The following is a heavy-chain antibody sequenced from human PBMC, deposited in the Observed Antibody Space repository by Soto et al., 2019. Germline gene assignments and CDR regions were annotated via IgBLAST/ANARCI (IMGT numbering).Heavy chain of an antibody. CDR2: VSFDGSNK. Sequence: QMQLVESGGGVVQPGGSLRLSCAASGFTFNYYPMHWVRKAPGKGLEWVAVVSFDGSNKYYADSVKGRCTISKDNSKNTLYLQMNSLRREDTAVYYCARLPGPLVAVLYIYPLDGREAMTDVDVWGQGTTVTVSS. CDR1: GFTFNYYP. CDR3: ARLPGPLVAVLYIYPLDGREAMTDVDV. D-gene: IGHD6-19*01. J-gene: IGHJ6*02. V-gene: IGHV3-30-3*01.